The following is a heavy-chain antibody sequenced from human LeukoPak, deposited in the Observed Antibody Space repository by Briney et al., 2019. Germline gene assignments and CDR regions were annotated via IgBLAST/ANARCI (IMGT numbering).Heavy chain of an antibody. Sequence: SETLSLTCTVSGGSISSSRHYWGWIRQPPGKGLEWIGNIYYSGSTYYNPSLKSRVTMTVDTSKNQFSLKLSSVTAADTAVYYCARLLKYSGSYYCDSWGQGTLVTVSS. D-gene: IGHD1-26*01. CDR2: IYYSGST. CDR1: GGSISSSRHY. J-gene: IGHJ4*02. CDR3: ARLLKYSGSYYCDS. V-gene: IGHV4-39*01.